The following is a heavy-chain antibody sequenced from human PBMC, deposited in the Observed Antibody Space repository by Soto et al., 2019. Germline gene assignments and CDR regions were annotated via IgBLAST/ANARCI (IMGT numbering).Heavy chain of an antibody. J-gene: IGHJ4*02. CDR2: ISVSVGST. CDR1: GFTFSSYA. V-gene: IGHV3-23*01. Sequence: ASGGGLVQPGGSLRLSCAASGFTFSSYAMSWVRQAPGTGLDWVSAISVSVGSTYYADSVKGRFTISRDNSKNTLYLQMNSLRAEDTAVYYCAKVERAVAGIIDWGQGTLVTVSS. D-gene: IGHD6-19*01. CDR3: AKVERAVAGIID.